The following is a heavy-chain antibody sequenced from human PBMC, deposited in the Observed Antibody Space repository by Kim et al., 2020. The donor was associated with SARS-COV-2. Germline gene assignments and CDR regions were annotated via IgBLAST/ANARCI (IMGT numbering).Heavy chain of an antibody. J-gene: IGHJ4*02. CDR3: ARVGLRTAAGY. CDR1: GFTFSDYY. Sequence: GGSLRLSCAASGFTFSDYYMSWIRQAPGKGLEWVSYISSSSSYTNYADSVKGRFTISRDNAKNSLYLQMNSLRAEDTAVYYCARVGLRTAAGYWGQGTLVTVSS. D-gene: IGHD6-25*01. CDR2: ISSSSSYT. V-gene: IGHV3-11*05.